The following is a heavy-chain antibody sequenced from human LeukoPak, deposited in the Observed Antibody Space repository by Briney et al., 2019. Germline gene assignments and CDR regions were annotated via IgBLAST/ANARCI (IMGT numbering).Heavy chain of an antibody. J-gene: IGHJ4*02. Sequence: PSETLSLTCAVYGGSFSGYYWSWIRQPPGKGLEWIGEINHSGSTNYNPSLKSRVTISVDTSKNQFSLKLSSVTAADTAVYYCARAFRWRYCSGGSCSRGFDYWGQGTLVTVSS. D-gene: IGHD2-15*01. CDR3: ARAFRWRYCSGGSCSRGFDY. CDR2: INHSGST. CDR1: GGSFSGYY. V-gene: IGHV4-34*01.